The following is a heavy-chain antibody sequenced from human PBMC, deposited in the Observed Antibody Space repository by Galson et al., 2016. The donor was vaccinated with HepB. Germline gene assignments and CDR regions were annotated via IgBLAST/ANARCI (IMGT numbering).Heavy chain of an antibody. CDR2: INHSGST. J-gene: IGHJ4*02. D-gene: IGHD2-2*01. CDR1: GVSFSSYH. CDR3: ARSPDTYCRNFRCYASAIDY. V-gene: IGHV4-34*01. Sequence: SETLSLTCAVYGVSFSSYHWSWIRQPQGRGLEWMGEINHSGSTNYNPSLKSRVTISLDTSKNQVSLKLSSVTAADTAVYYCARSPDTYCRNFRCYASAIDYWGQGTLVTVSS.